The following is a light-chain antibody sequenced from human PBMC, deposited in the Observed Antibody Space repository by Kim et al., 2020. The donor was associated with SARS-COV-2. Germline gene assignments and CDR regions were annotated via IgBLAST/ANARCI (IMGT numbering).Light chain of an antibody. CDR1: SSDVGDYNY. CDR3: CSNTGNYVV. Sequence: PGQSVTISCTATSSDVGDYNYLSWYQHHPGKAPKVMIYDVSKRPSGVPDRFSGSKSGNTASLTISGLQAEDEADYYCCSNTGNYVVFGGGTQLTVL. CDR2: DVS. V-gene: IGLV2-11*01. J-gene: IGLJ2*01.